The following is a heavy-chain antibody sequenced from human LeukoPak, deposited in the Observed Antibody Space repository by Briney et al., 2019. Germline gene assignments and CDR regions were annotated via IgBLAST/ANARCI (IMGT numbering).Heavy chain of an antibody. CDR2: ISYDGSNK. D-gene: IGHD3-10*01. V-gene: IGHV3-30*04. J-gene: IGHJ3*01. Sequence: GGSLRLSCAASGFTFSSYAMHWVRQAPGKGLEWVAVISYDGSNKYYADSVKGRFTISRDNSKNTLYLQMNSLRAEDTAVYYCARDSGSAYYLSSGTYYYDAFDFWGQGTTVTVSS. CDR3: ARDSGSAYYLSSGTYYYDAFDF. CDR1: GFTFSSYA.